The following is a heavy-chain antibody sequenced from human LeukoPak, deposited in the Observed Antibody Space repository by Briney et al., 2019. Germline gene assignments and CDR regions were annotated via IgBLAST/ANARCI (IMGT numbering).Heavy chain of an antibody. V-gene: IGHV3-74*01. CDR3: ARDFDGPRASDY. Sequence: GESLRLSCAASGFTFSYFWMHWFRQTPGKGLVWVSCINTDGSYSSYADSVKGRFTISRDNVGNTLYLQMNSLRAEDSAVYYCARDFDGPRASDYWGQGISVTVSS. D-gene: IGHD4-17*01. CDR2: INTDGSYS. J-gene: IGHJ4*02. CDR1: GFTFSYFW.